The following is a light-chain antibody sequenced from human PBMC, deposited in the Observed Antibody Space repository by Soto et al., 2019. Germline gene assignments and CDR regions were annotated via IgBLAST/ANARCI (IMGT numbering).Light chain of an antibody. CDR2: GAS. J-gene: IGKJ1*01. V-gene: IGKV3-20*01. CDR1: QSVSSRY. Sequence: EIVLTQSPGTLSLSPGERATLSCRASQSVSSRYLAWYQQRPGQAPRLLIFGASSRATAIPDRFSGSGSGTVFTLTVSRLEAEDFAVYYCQQYGGSATFGQGTKVEIK. CDR3: QQYGGSAT.